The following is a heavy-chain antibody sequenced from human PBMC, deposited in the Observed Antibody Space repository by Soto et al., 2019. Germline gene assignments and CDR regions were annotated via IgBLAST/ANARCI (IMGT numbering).Heavy chain of an antibody. CDR1: GGTFSSYA. V-gene: IGHV1-69*13. CDR3: ARVSGYSSGYYYENCYYYYGMDV. CDR2: IIPIFGTA. D-gene: IGHD3-22*01. J-gene: IGHJ6*02. Sequence: SLKVSCKASGGTFSSYAISWVRQAPGQGLEWMGGIIPIFGTANYAQKFQGRVTITADESTSTAYMELSSLRSEDTAVYYCARVSGYSSGYYYENCYYYYGMDVWGQGTTVTVSS.